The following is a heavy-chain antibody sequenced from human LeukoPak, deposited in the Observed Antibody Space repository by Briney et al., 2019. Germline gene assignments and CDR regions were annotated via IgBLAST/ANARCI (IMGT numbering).Heavy chain of an antibody. D-gene: IGHD3-16*01. J-gene: IGHJ6*02. CDR1: GFTFSSYW. CDR3: ARGGGLDV. V-gene: IGHV3-7*03. CDR2: IKHNGNVN. Sequence: QSGGSLRLSCAASGFTFSSYWMNWARQAPGKGREWVASIKHNGNVNYYVASVKGRFTISRDNAKNSLYLQMSNLRAEDTAVYFCARGGGLDVWGQGATVTVSS.